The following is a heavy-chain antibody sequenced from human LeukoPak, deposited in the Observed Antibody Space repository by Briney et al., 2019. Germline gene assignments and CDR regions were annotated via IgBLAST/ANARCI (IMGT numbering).Heavy chain of an antibody. CDR2: IYYSGST. J-gene: IGHJ4*02. Sequence: SSETLSFTCTVSGGSISSYYWTWVRQPPGKRLEWIGYIYYSGSTNYNPSLTSRVTISIDTSKNQFSLKLISVTAADTAVYYCARRNYDFWMDYWGQGTLVTVSS. V-gene: IGHV4-59*08. CDR1: GGSISSYY. CDR3: ARRNYDFWMDY. D-gene: IGHD3-3*01.